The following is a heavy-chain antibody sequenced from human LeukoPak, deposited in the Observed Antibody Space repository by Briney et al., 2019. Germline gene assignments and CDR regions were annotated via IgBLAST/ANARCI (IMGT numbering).Heavy chain of an antibody. CDR1: GGSISSSSYY. D-gene: IGHD1-14*01. CDR2: IYYSGST. CDR3: ARRGILASFP. Sequence: SETLSLTCTVSGGSISSSSYYWGWIRQPPGKGLEWIGSIYYSGSTNYNPSLKSRVTISVDTSKNQFSLKLSSVTAADTAVYYCARRGILASFPWGQGTLVTVSS. V-gene: IGHV4-39*07. J-gene: IGHJ5*02.